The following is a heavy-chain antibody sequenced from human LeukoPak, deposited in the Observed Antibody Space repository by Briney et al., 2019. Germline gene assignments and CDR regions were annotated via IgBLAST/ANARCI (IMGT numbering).Heavy chain of an antibody. D-gene: IGHD1-1*01. V-gene: IGHV1-8*01. CDR3: ARGLSLEYYMDV. J-gene: IGHJ6*03. CDR1: GYTFTSYD. CDR2: MNPNSGNT. Sequence: ASVKVSCKASGYTFTSYDINWVRQATGQGLEWMGWMNPNSGNTGYAQKFQGRVTMTRNTSISTAYMELSSLRSEDTAVYYCARGLSLEYYMDVWGKGSTVTVSS.